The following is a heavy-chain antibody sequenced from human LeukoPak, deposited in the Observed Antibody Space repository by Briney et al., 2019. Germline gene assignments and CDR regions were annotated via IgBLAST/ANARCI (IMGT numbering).Heavy chain of an antibody. CDR2: ISSSSSTI. J-gene: IGHJ3*02. CDR1: GFTFSSYS. D-gene: IGHD4-11*01. V-gene: IGHV3-48*01. Sequence: GGSLRLSCAASGFTFSSYSMNWVRQAPGKGLEWVSYISSSSSTIYYADSVKGRFTISRDNAKNSLYLQMNSLRAEDTAVYYCARGDGPYTIDAFDIWGQGTMVTVSS. CDR3: ARGDGPYTIDAFDI.